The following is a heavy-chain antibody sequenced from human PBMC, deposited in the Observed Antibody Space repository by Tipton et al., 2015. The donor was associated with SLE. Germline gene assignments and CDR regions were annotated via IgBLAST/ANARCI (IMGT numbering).Heavy chain of an antibody. CDR3: AREGGASSSRNAFDI. J-gene: IGHJ3*02. CDR2: INHSGST. CDR1: GGSFSGYY. V-gene: IGHV4-34*01. D-gene: IGHD6-13*01. Sequence: LRLSCAVYGGSFSGYYWSWIRQPPGKGLEWIGEINHSGSTNYNPSLKSRVTISVDTSKNQFSLKLSSVTAADTAVYYCAREGGASSSRNAFDIWGQGTMVTVSS.